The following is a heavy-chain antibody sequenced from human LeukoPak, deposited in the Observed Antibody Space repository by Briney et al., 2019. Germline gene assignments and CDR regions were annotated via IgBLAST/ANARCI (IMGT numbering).Heavy chain of an antibody. D-gene: IGHD3-16*01. CDR3: ARGGLYGMDV. Sequence: SETLSLTCTVSGGSISSSSYYWGWIRQPPGKGLEWIGRIYASGSTNFSPSLKSRLTMSVDTSKTKFSLKLSSVTAADSAVYYCARGGLYGMDVWGQGTTVTVSS. V-gene: IGHV4-61*05. CDR1: GGSISSSSYY. CDR2: IYASGST. J-gene: IGHJ6*02.